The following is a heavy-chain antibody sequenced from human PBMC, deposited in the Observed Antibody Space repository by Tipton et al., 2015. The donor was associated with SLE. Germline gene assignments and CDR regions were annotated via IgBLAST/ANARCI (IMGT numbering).Heavy chain of an antibody. J-gene: IGHJ4*02. D-gene: IGHD2-2*01. CDR1: GGSFSGYY. CDR2: INHSGST. CDR3: ARQSAVGPGTDS. V-gene: IGHV4-34*01. Sequence: TLSLTCAVYGGSFSGYYWSWIRQPPGKGLEWIGEINHSGSTNYNPSLKSRVTISVDTSKNQFSLKLSSVTAADTAVYYCARQSAVGPGTDSWGQGTLVTVSS.